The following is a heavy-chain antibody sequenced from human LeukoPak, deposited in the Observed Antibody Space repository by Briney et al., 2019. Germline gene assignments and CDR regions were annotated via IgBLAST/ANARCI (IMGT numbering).Heavy chain of an antibody. Sequence: PGGSLRLSCVASEFTFSNYWMTWVRQAPGKGLEWVSSISNTASYIYYADSLKGRFTISRDNAKDSLFLHLNSLTVDDTAIYFCARDRIPPSSGHDLWGQGTLVSVSS. CDR3: ARDRIPPSSGHDL. V-gene: IGHV3-21*01. D-gene: IGHD6-19*01. CDR1: EFTFSNYW. CDR2: ISNTASYI. J-gene: IGHJ4*02.